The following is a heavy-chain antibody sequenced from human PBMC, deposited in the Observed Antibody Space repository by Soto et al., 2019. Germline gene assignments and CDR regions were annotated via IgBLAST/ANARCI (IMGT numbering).Heavy chain of an antibody. Sequence: QVQLVESGGGVVQPGRSLRLSCAASGFTFSSYAMHWVRQAPGKGLEWVAVISYDGSNKYYADPVKGRFTISRDNSKNTLYLQMNSLRAEDTAVYYCARTVNLGAVTPQDYYYYGMDVWGQGTTVTVSS. V-gene: IGHV3-30-3*01. J-gene: IGHJ6*02. CDR3: ARTVNLGAVTPQDYYYYGMDV. CDR1: GFTFSSYA. CDR2: ISYDGSNK. D-gene: IGHD6-19*01.